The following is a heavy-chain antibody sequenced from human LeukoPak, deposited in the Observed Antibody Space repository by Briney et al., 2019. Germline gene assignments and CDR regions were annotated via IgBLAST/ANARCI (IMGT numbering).Heavy chain of an antibody. V-gene: IGHV4-30-2*01. CDR1: GGSISSGGYY. CDR2: IYHSGST. D-gene: IGHD3-22*01. J-gene: IGHJ5*02. CDR3: ARAIYDSSGYYP. Sequence: SETLSLTCTVSGGSISSGGYYWSWIRQPPGKGLEWIGYIYHSGSTYYNPSLKSRVTISVDRSKNQFSLKLSSVTAADTAVYYCARAIYDSSGYYPWGQGTLVTVSS.